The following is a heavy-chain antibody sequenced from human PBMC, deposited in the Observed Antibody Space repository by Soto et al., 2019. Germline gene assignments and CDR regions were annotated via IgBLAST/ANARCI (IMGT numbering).Heavy chain of an antibody. CDR3: ARDPRRLYGWYFDL. J-gene: IGHJ2*01. CDR2: IHYSGST. CDR1: GGSISSGDYY. Sequence: QVQLQGSGPALVKPSQTLSLTCTVSGGSISSGDYYWSWIRQPPGKGLEWIGYIHYSGSTNYNPSLKSRVSISVDTSKNQFSLKPSSVTAAHTAVYYCARDPRRLYGWYFDLWGRGTLVTVSS. V-gene: IGHV4-30-4*01. D-gene: IGHD4-17*01.